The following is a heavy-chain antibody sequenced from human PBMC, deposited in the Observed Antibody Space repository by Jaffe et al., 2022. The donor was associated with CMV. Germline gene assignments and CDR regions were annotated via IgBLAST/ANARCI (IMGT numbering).Heavy chain of an antibody. J-gene: IGHJ5*02. D-gene: IGHD3-10*01. CDR2: IYYSGST. CDR1: GGSISSSSYY. CDR3: ARNVVRGVTDNWFDP. Sequence: QLQLQESGPGLVKPSETLSLTCTVSGGSISSSSYYWGWIRQPPGKGLEWIGSIYYSGSTYYNPSLKSRVTISVDTSKNQFSLKLSSVTAADTAVYYCARNVVRGVTDNWFDPWGQGTLVTVSS. V-gene: IGHV4-39*01.